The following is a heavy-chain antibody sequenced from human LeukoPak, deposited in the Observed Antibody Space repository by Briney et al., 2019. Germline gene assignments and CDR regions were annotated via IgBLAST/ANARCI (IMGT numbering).Heavy chain of an antibody. CDR1: GFTVSSNY. J-gene: IGHJ4*02. CDR3: TRGSGSYEFDY. D-gene: IGHD1-26*01. V-gene: IGHV3-66*01. Sequence: GGSLRLSCAASGFTVSSNYMSWVRQAPGKGLEWVSVIYSGGSTYYADSVKGRFTISRDNSKNTLYLQMNSLKTEDTAVYYCTRGSGSYEFDYWGQGTLVTVSS. CDR2: IYSGGST.